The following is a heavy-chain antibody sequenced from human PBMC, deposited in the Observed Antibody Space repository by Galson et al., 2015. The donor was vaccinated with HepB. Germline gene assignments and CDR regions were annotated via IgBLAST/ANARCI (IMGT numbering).Heavy chain of an antibody. CDR1: GFTVSDNY. V-gene: IGHV3-66*01. Sequence: SLRLSCAASGFTVSDNYMNWVRQAPGKGLEWVSVLYGGGGTAYVDSVKGRFTISRDTSKNTLYLQMNSLRAEDTAVYYCTRGLFNIVATVDYWGQGTLVSVSS. D-gene: IGHD5-12*01. J-gene: IGHJ4*02. CDR3: TRGLFNIVATVDY. CDR2: LYGGGGT.